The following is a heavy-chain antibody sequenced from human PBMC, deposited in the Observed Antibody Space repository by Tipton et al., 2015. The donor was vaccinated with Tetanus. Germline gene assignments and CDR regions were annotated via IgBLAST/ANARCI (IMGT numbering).Heavy chain of an antibody. D-gene: IGHD2-15*01. V-gene: IGHV3-53*01. CDR2: IYSGGST. CDR1: GFTVSSNY. Sequence: QLVQSGGGLIQPGGSLRLSCAASGFTVSSNYMSWVRQAPGKGLEWVSVIYSGGSTYYADSVKGRFTISRDNSKNTLYLQMNSLRAEDTAVYYCARVRGGSCQLATCWFDPWGQGTLVTVSS. CDR3: ARVRGGSCQLATCWFDP. J-gene: IGHJ5*02.